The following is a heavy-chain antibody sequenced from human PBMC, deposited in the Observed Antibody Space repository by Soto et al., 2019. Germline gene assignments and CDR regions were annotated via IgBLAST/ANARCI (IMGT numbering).Heavy chain of an antibody. CDR3: ARDRALELGDY. D-gene: IGHD1-26*01. Sequence: QVQLVQSGGEVKKPGASVKVSCKASGYTFTSYGISWVRQAPGQGLEWMGWISAYNGNTNYAQKLQGRVTMTTDTGRSAAYMELRSRRSDDTAVDYCARDRALELGDYWGQGTLVTVSS. V-gene: IGHV1-18*01. CDR1: GYTFTSYG. J-gene: IGHJ4*02. CDR2: ISAYNGNT.